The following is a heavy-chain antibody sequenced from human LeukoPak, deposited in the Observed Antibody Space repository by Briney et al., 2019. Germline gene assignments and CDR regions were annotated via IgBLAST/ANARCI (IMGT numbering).Heavy chain of an antibody. CDR3: ARGGYSSGWSYLYFDY. Sequence: SETLSLTCTVSGGSISSYYWSWIRQPPGKGLEWIGYIYYSGSTNYNPSLKSRVTISLDTSKNQFSLNLSSVTAADAAVYFCARGGYSSGWSYLYFDYWGQGTLVTVSS. D-gene: IGHD6-19*01. V-gene: IGHV4-59*01. CDR1: GGSISSYY. J-gene: IGHJ4*02. CDR2: IYYSGST.